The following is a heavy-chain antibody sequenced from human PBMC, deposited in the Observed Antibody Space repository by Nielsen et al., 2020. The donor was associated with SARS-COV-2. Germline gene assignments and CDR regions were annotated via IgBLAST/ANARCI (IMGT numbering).Heavy chain of an antibody. D-gene: IGHD1-26*01. J-gene: IGHJ6*02. Sequence: ASVKVSCKVSGYTPTELSMHWVRQAPGKGLEWMGGFDPEDGETIYAQKFQGRVTMTEDTSTDTAYMELSSLRSEDTAVYYCATITPIVGATPGPYYYYYGMDVWGQGTTVTVSS. CDR2: FDPEDGET. V-gene: IGHV1-24*01. CDR1: GYTPTELS. CDR3: ATITPIVGATPGPYYYYYGMDV.